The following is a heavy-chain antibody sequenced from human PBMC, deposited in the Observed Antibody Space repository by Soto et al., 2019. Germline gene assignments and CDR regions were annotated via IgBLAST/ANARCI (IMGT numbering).Heavy chain of an antibody. CDR3: ARDAGRGVPAELDV. Sequence: GGSLRLSCAASGFTFSSYSMNWVRQAPGKGLEWVSSISSSSSYIYYADSVKGRFTISRDNAKNSLYLQMNSLGAEDTAVYYCARDAGRGVPAELDVWGKGTTVTVSS. V-gene: IGHV3-21*01. J-gene: IGHJ6*04. CDR1: GFTFSSYS. CDR2: ISSSSSYI. D-gene: IGHD2-2*01.